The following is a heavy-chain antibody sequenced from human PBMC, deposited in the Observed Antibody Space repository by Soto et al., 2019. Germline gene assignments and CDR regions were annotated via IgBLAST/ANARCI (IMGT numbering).Heavy chain of an antibody. D-gene: IGHD4-17*01. Sequence: GASVKVSCKASGYTFIDYYIHWVRQAPGQRLEWMGWINAGNGNTKYSQKFQGRVTITRDTSASTAYMELSSLRSEDTAVYYCARFGTVTHVGAFDIWGQGTMVTVSS. CDR2: INAGNGNT. CDR1: GYTFIDYY. CDR3: ARFGTVTHVGAFDI. V-gene: IGHV1-3*01. J-gene: IGHJ3*02.